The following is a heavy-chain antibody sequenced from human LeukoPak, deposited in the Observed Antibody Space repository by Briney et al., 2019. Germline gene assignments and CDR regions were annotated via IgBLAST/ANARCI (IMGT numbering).Heavy chain of an antibody. CDR3: AREPIVVAGRYGMDV. Sequence: PSETLSLTCTVSGGSISSYYWSWLRQPPGKGLEWIGYIYYSGSTNYNPSLKSRVTISVDTSKNQFSLKLSSVTAADTAVYYCAREPIVVAGRYGMDVWGQGTTVTVSS. J-gene: IGHJ6*02. V-gene: IGHV4-59*01. CDR2: IYYSGST. CDR1: GGSISSYY. D-gene: IGHD6-19*01.